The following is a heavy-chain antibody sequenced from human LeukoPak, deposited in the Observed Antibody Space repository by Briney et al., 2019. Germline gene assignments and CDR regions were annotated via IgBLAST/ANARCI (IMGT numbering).Heavy chain of an antibody. J-gene: IGHJ6*04. Sequence: SETLSLTCTVSGGSISSGNYYWSWIRQPPGKGLEWIGYIYYSGSSYYNPSLKSRVTISVDTSKNQFSLKLSSVTAADTAVYYCARLDIVVVPAAISLLYYYGMDVWGKGTTVTVSS. V-gene: IGHV4-30-4*01. CDR3: ARLDIVVVPAAISLLYYYGMDV. CDR1: GGSISSGNYY. D-gene: IGHD2-2*02. CDR2: IYYSGSS.